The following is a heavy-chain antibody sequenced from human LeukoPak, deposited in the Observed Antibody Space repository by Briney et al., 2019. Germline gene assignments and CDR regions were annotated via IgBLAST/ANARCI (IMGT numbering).Heavy chain of an antibody. CDR1: GFTFTSYG. V-gene: IGHV3-33*01. CDR3: ARGNPKPATHLIDY. J-gene: IGHJ4*02. D-gene: IGHD5-12*01. CDR2: IWYDGNNK. Sequence: GRSLRLSCAASGFTFTSYGMHWVRQAPGKGLEWVAIIWYDGNNKHYADSVKGRFTISRDTSNNTVYLQMSSLRDEDTAVYYCARGNPKPATHLIDYWGQGTLVTVSS.